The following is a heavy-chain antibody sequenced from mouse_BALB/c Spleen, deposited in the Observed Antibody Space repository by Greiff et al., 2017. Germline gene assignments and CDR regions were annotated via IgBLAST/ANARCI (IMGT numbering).Heavy chain of an antibody. CDR3: ARNYYGSSYWYFDV. CDR1: GYTFSSYW. CDR2: ILPGSGST. V-gene: IGHV1-9*01. J-gene: IGHJ1*01. Sequence: QVQLQQSGAELMKPGASVKISCKATGYTFSSYWIEWVKQRPGHGLEWIGEILPGSGSTNYNEKFKGKATFTADTSSNTAYMQLSSLTSEDSAVYHCARNYYGSSYWYFDVWGAGTTVTVSS. D-gene: IGHD1-1*01.